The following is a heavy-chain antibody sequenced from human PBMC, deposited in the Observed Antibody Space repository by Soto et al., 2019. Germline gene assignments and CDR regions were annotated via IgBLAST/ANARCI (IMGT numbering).Heavy chain of an antibody. Sequence: QVQLVESGGGVVQPGRSLRLSCAASGFTFSSYGMHWVRQAPGKGLEWVAVIWYDGSNKYYADSVKGRVTISRDNSKNTLYLQRNRLRDEDTGGYYCAREREGLRYFDWLLRYYYGMDVWCQGTTVSVSS. V-gene: IGHV3-33*01. J-gene: IGHJ6*02. CDR1: GFTFSSYG. D-gene: IGHD3-9*01. CDR3: AREREGLRYFDWLLRYYYGMDV. CDR2: IWYDGSNK.